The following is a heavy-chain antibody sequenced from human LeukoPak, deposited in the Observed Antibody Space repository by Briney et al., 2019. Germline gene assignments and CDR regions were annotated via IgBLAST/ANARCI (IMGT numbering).Heavy chain of an antibody. CDR2: IKQDGSEK. CDR3: ARDYWNYYFYALDV. J-gene: IGHJ6*02. CDR1: GFTFSSYE. Sequence: GGSLRLSCAASGFTFSSYEMNWVRQAPGKGLEWVANIKQDGSEKYYVGSVKGRFTISRDNAENSLYLQMNSLRAEDTAVYFCARDYWNYYFYALDVWGQGTTVTVSS. V-gene: IGHV3-7*04. D-gene: IGHD2-15*01.